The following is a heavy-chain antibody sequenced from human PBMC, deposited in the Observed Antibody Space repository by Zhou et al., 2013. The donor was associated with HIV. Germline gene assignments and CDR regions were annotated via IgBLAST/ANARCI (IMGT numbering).Heavy chain of an antibody. Sequence: QVQLLQSGSEVKKPGSSVKVSCRASGDTLNSHGISWVRQAPGQGLEWMGWISGNNGNTKYAQKFQGRVSMTTDTSTSAAHMEVRSLRSDDTAVYFCARVLFDRFDYWGQGTLVTVSS. CDR3: ARVLFDRFDY. CDR2: ISGNNGNT. D-gene: IGHD3-9*01. J-gene: IGHJ4*02. V-gene: IGHV1-18*01. CDR1: GDTLNSHG.